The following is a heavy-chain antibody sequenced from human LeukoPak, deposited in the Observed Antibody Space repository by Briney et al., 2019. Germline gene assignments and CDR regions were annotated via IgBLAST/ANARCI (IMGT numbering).Heavy chain of an antibody. CDR1: GFTFDNYA. V-gene: IGHV3-9*03. CDR2: ISWNTGGI. Sequence: GGSLRLSCAASGFTFDNYAMHWVRQAPGKGLEWVSGISWNTGGIGYADSVKGRFTISRDNAKNSLYLQMNSLRAEDMALYYCAKDEFVASAFTGASDIWGQGTMVTVSS. J-gene: IGHJ3*02. CDR3: AKDEFVASAFTGASDI. D-gene: IGHD2-8*02.